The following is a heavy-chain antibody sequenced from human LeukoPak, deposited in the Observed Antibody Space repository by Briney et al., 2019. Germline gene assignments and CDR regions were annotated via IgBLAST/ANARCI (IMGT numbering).Heavy chain of an antibody. CDR3: AKSWGGLSGTSLAFDI. J-gene: IGHJ3*02. V-gene: IGHV1-46*01. Sequence: GASVKVSCKASGYTFTSYYMHWVRQAPGQGLEWMGIINPSGGSTSYAQKFQGRVTMTRDMSTSTVYMELSSLRSEDMAVYYCAKSWGGLSGTSLAFDIWGQGTMVTVSS. CDR1: GYTFTSYY. D-gene: IGHD3-16*01. CDR2: INPSGGST.